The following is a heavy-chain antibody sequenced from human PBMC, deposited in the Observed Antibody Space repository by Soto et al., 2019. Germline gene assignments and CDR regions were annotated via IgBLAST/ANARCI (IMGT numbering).Heavy chain of an antibody. D-gene: IGHD5-18*01. CDR2: IIPIFGTA. V-gene: IGHV1-69*12. CDR3: ARRCVDTAMVPFDY. CDR1: GGTFSSYA. J-gene: IGHJ4*02. Sequence: QVQLVQSGAEVKKPGSSVKVSCKASGGTFSSYAISWVRQAPGQGLEWMGGIIPIFGTANYAQKFQGRVTITAHESTNTAYMELCSLISEDTAVYYCARRCVDTAMVPFDYWGQGTLVTVSS.